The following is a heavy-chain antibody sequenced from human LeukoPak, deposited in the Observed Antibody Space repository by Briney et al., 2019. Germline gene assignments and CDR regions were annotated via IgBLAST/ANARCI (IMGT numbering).Heavy chain of an antibody. Sequence: GGSLRLSCAASGFTFSSYGMHWVRQAPGKGLEWVSAISGSGGSTYYADSVKGRFTISRDNSKNTLYLQMNSLRAEDTAVYYCAKARWELLMDYWGQGTLVTVSS. CDR1: GFTFSSYG. CDR3: AKARWELLMDY. CDR2: ISGSGGST. D-gene: IGHD1-26*01. J-gene: IGHJ4*02. V-gene: IGHV3-23*01.